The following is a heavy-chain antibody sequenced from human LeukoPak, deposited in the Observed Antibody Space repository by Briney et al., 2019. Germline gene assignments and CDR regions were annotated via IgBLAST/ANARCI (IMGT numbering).Heavy chain of an antibody. D-gene: IGHD3-3*01. J-gene: IGHJ3*02. V-gene: IGHV4-59*01. Sequence: PSETLSLTCTVSGGAISSYYWSWIRQPPGKGLEWIGYIYYSGSTNYNPSLKSRVTISVDTSKNQFSLKLSSVTAAATAVYYCARGRLKWLHAFDIWGQGTMVTVSS. CDR3: ARGRLKWLHAFDI. CDR1: GGAISSYY. CDR2: IYYSGST.